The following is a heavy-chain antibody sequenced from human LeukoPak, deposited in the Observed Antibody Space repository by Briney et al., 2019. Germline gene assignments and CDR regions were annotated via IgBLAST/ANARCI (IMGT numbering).Heavy chain of an antibody. V-gene: IGHV3-21*01. D-gene: IGHD2-15*01. CDR3: ARRSRAGSGGSCSDY. J-gene: IGHJ4*02. Sequence: GGSLRLSCAASGFTFSSYSMNWVRQAPGKGLEWVSSISSSSSYIYYADSVKGRFTISRDNAKNSLYLQMNSLRAEDTAVYYCARRSRAGSGGSCSDYWGQGTLVTVSS. CDR2: ISSSSSYI. CDR1: GFTFSSYS.